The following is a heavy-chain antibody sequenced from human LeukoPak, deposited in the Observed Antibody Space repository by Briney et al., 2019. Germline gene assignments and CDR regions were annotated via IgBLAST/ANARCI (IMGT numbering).Heavy chain of an antibody. D-gene: IGHD3-10*02. Sequence: GGSLRLSCAASGFTFGDYYMSWFRQTPGKGLEWLSYISASGSSISYTVSVKGRVTIPRDDTKKSLDLQRSSLTSEDTAVYFCATDYHCSGTFYYWGQGTLVTVSS. V-gene: IGHV3-11*01. J-gene: IGHJ4*02. CDR1: GFTFGDYY. CDR3: ATDYHCSGTFYY. CDR2: ISASGSSI.